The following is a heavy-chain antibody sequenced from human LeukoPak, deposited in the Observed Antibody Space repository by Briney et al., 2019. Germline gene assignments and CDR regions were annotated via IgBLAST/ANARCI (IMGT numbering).Heavy chain of an antibody. CDR1: GGSISSNNW. CDR3: ARVNINNWHSCDY. V-gene: IGHV4-4*02. D-gene: IGHD1-1*01. J-gene: IGHJ4*02. CDR2: IYHSGSP. Sequence: SETLSLTCAVSGGSISSNNWWGWVRQPPGKGLEXIGEIYHSGSPXXNXSXKSRVTISVDKSRNHFSLNLSSVTAADTAVYYCARVNINNWHSCDYWGQGTLVTVSS.